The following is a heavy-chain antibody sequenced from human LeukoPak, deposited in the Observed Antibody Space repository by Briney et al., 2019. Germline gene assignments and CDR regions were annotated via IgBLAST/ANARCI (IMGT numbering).Heavy chain of an antibody. CDR2: INPNSGGT. Sequence: ASVKVSCKASGYTFTGYYMHWVRQALGQGLEWMGWINPNSGGTNYAQKFQGRVTMTRDTSISTAYMELSRLRSDDTAVYYCARAGYCSSTSCYTWFDPWGQGTLVTVSS. J-gene: IGHJ5*02. CDR3: ARAGYCSSTSCYTWFDP. CDR1: GYTFTGYY. D-gene: IGHD2-2*02. V-gene: IGHV1-2*02.